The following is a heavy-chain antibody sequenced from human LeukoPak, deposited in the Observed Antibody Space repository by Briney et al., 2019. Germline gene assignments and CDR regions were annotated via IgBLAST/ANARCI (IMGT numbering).Heavy chain of an antibody. CDR3: ARGVLTTVSYYMDV. CDR1: GGSVSSHQ. V-gene: IGHV4-59*02. D-gene: IGHD4-11*01. Sequence: PSETLSLTCTVSGGSVSSHQWSWIRQPPGKGLEWIGYIYYSGGTNYNPSLKSRFTVSIDTSNNRFSLKLGSVTTADTAVYYCARGVLTTVSYYMDVWGKGTTVTVSS. J-gene: IGHJ6*03. CDR2: IYYSGGT.